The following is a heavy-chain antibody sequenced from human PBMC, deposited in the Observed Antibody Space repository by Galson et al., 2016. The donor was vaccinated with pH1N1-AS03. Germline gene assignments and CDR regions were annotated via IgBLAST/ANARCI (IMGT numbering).Heavy chain of an antibody. CDR2: IDSSGSHN. J-gene: IGHJ1*01. CDR3: VTDGTFGSKVEH. D-gene: IGHD2-2*01. V-gene: IGHV3-21*01. CDR1: GFIFSNFG. Sequence: SLRLSCAASGFIFSNFGMNWVRQAPGKGPEWVSSIDSSGSHNYYAHSLKGRFTISRDNAKNSLFLQMNSLRADEDTAVYYCVTDGTFGSKVEHWGQGTLVTVSS.